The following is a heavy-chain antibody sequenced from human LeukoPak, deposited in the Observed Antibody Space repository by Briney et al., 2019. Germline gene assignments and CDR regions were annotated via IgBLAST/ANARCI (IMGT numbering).Heavy chain of an antibody. V-gene: IGHV3-21*06. Sequence: KPGGSLRLSCAASGFTFTPYSMNWVRQAPGKGLEWVSSISSVTTFISYSDSVKGRFTISRDNAKNSLFLQMNSLRAEDTAVYYCAREARGLCNRDSCRDSWGQGTLVIVSS. CDR3: AREARGLCNRDSCRDS. CDR1: GFTFTPYS. J-gene: IGHJ4*02. CDR2: ISSVTTFI. D-gene: IGHD2-15*01.